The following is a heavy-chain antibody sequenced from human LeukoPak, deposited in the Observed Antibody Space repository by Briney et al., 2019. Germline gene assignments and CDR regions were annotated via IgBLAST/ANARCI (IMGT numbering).Heavy chain of an antibody. CDR1: GFAFSNYA. J-gene: IGHJ4*02. Sequence: PGGSLRLSCAASGFAFSNYAMAWVRQAPGKEPEWVSVITGGGADTYQIDSVKGRFTISRDNSKNTLYLQMNSLRAEDTAVYFCAKGTLGHCNGAICSPLDYWGQGPLVTVPS. D-gene: IGHD2-15*01. CDR2: ITGGGADT. V-gene: IGHV3-23*01. CDR3: AKGTLGHCNGAICSPLDY.